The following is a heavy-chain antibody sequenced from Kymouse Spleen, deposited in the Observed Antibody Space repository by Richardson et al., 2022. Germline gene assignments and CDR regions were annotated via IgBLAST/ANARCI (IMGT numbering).Heavy chain of an antibody. CDR1: GFTFSGSA. D-gene: IGHD3-9*01. V-gene: IGHV3-73*02. CDR2: IRSKANSYAT. J-gene: IGHJ6*02. Sequence: EVQLVESGGGLVQPGGSLKLSCAASGFTFSGSAMHWVRQASGKGLEWVGRIRSKANSYATAYAASVKGRFTISRDDSKNTAYLQMNSLKTEDTAVYYCTRRGLRYFDWLPHYYYYYGMDVWGQGTTVTVSS. CDR3: TRRGLRYFDWLPHYYYYYGMDV.